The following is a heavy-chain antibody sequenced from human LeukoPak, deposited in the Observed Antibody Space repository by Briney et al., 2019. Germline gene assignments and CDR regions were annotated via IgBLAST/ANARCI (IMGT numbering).Heavy chain of an antibody. J-gene: IGHJ4*02. Sequence: SETLSLTCAVYDGSFSGYYWSWSRQPPGKGLEWIGEINHSGSTNYNPSLKSRVTISVDTSKNQFSLKLSSVTAADTAVYYRARLPDDSSGYYYVFDYWGQGTLVTVSS. V-gene: IGHV4-34*01. CDR1: DGSFSGYY. CDR2: INHSGST. D-gene: IGHD3-22*01. CDR3: ARLPDDSSGYYYVFDY.